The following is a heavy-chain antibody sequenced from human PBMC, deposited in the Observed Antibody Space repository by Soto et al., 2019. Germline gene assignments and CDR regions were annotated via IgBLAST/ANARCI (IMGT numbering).Heavy chain of an antibody. CDR3: ARAKRSMITFGGVIVTYYFDY. Sequence: SETLSLTXTVSGGSVSSGSYYWSWIRQPPGKGLEWIGYIYYSGSTNYNPSLKSRVTISVDTSKNQFSLKLSSVAAADTAVYYCARAKRSMITFGGVIVTYYFDYWGQGTLVTVSS. CDR2: IYYSGST. D-gene: IGHD3-16*02. J-gene: IGHJ4*02. V-gene: IGHV4-61*01. CDR1: GGSVSSGSYY.